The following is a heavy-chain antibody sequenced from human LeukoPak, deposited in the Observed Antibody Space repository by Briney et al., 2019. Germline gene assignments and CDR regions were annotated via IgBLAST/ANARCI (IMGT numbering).Heavy chain of an antibody. J-gene: IGHJ4*02. CDR3: AKDLRNGDNYGFLDY. Sequence: GGSLRLSCAASGFTFSSSGMSWVRQTADKGLEWVSSIHASGGRAYYAGSVKGRFTVSRDNSKNTLYLQMISLRVEDTAIYYCAKDLRNGDNYGFLDYWGQGTLVTVSP. CDR2: IHASGGRA. CDR1: GFTFSSSG. D-gene: IGHD4/OR15-4a*01. V-gene: IGHV3-23*01.